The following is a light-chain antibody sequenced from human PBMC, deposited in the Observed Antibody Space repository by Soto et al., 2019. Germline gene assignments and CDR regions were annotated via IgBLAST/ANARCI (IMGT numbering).Light chain of an antibody. J-gene: IGKJ4*01. Sequence: DIQMTQSPSSLSASVGDRVTITCQASQDISNYLNWYQQKQGKAPKLLIYDASNLETGVPSRFSGSGYGTDFNFTISSLQTEDIATYYCQQYDNLPLTFGGGTKVDIK. CDR2: DAS. CDR3: QQYDNLPLT. CDR1: QDISNY. V-gene: IGKV1-33*01.